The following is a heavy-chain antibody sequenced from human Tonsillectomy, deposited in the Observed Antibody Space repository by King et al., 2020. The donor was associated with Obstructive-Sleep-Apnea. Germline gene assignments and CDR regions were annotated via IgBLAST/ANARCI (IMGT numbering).Heavy chain of an antibody. Sequence: VQLQQSGPGLVKPSQTLSLTCAISGDSVSTNSAAWNWIRQSPSRGLEWLGRTYYRSKWFNDYALSVKSRITINSDTYKNQFSLHLNSVTPEDTAVYYCARDRDCSSTSCYDYYYYGMDVWGQGTTVTVSS. CDR3: ARDRDCSSTSCYDYYYYGMDV. J-gene: IGHJ6*02. CDR2: TYYRSKWFN. D-gene: IGHD2-2*01. CDR1: GDSVSTNSAA. V-gene: IGHV6-1*01.